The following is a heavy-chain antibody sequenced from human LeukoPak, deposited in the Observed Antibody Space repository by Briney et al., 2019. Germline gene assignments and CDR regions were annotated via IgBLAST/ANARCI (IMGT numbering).Heavy chain of an antibody. Sequence: ASVKVSCKASGYTFTSYYMHWVRRAPGQGLEWMGIINPSGGSTSYAQKFQGRVTMTRDTSISTAYMELSRLRSDDAAVYYCARVGPAAMYYYYYYMDVWGKGTTVTVSS. J-gene: IGHJ6*03. CDR1: GYTFTSYY. CDR3: ARVGPAAMYYYYYYMDV. CDR2: INPSGGST. V-gene: IGHV1-46*01. D-gene: IGHD2-2*01.